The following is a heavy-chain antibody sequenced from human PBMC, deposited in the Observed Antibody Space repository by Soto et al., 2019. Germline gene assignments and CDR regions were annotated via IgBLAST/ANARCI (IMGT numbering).Heavy chain of an antibody. CDR2: INWNGGST. Sequence: GGSLRLSCAASGFTFDDYGMSWVRQAPGKGLEWVSGINWNGGSTGYADSVKGRFTIPRDNAKNSLYLQMNSLRAEDTALYHCARDIPSEDYDFWAEIPKNYYMDVWGKGTTVTVSS. CDR3: ARDIPSEDYDFWAEIPKNYYMDV. CDR1: GFTFDDYG. J-gene: IGHJ6*03. V-gene: IGHV3-20*01. D-gene: IGHD3-3*01.